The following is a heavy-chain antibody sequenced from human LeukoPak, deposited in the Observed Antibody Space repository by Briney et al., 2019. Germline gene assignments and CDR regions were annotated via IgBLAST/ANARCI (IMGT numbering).Heavy chain of an antibody. J-gene: IGHJ4*02. CDR2: ISSSSSYI. V-gene: IGHV3-21*01. CDR3: ARDDDYYDSSGPFDY. CDR1: GFTFSSYS. D-gene: IGHD3-22*01. Sequence: GGSLRLSCAASGFTFSSYSMNWVRQAPGKGLEWVSSISSSSSYIYYADSVKGRFTISRDNAKNSLYLQMNSLRAEDTAVYYCARDDDYYDSSGPFDYWGQGTLVTVSS.